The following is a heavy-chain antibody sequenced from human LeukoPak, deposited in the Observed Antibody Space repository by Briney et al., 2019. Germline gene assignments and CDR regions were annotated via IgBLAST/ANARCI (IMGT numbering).Heavy chain of an antibody. V-gene: IGHV3-33*06. J-gene: IGHJ4*02. CDR3: SKVTGATIYY. D-gene: IGHD1-26*01. CDR2: IWYDGGNK. Sequence: GGSLRLSCAASGFTFSINAMHWVRLAPGKGLEWVAVIWYDGGNKYYADSVKGRFTISRDNSKNTLYLQMNSLRAEDTAVYYCSKVTGATIYYWGQGTLVTVSS. CDR1: GFTFSINA.